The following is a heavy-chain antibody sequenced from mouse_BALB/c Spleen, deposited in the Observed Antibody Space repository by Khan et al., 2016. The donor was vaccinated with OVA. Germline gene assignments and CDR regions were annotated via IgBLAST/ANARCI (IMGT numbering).Heavy chain of an antibody. CDR2: ISTYYGDV. Sequence: QVQLQQSGAELVRPGVSVKISCKGSGYTFTDFTMHWVKQSHAKSLEWIGVISTYYGDVTYNQKFKGKATMTVDKSSSTAYMELARLTSEDSAINDGTRGGGGNRFAYWGQGTLVTVSA. V-gene: IGHV1S137*01. CDR1: GYTFTDFT. CDR3: TRGGGGNRFAY. J-gene: IGHJ3*01.